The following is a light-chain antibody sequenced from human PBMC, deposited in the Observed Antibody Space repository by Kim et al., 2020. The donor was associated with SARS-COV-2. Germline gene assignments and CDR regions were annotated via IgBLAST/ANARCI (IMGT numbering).Light chain of an antibody. Sequence: SGSEGVRVLDPARACQGINRFFAWYQNKPGKVPTRLIFAASGLQSGVPSRFSGSVSATQLTPTIANLLPVGFAIYYCQQHESYPYTSGQGPKLAI. CDR2: AAS. V-gene: IGKV1-17*03. CDR3: QQHESYPYT. CDR1: QGINRF. J-gene: IGKJ2*01.